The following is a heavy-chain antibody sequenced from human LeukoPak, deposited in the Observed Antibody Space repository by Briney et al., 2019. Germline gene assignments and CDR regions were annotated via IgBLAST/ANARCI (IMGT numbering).Heavy chain of an antibody. Sequence: PSETLSLTCTVSGGSISSYYWTWIRQPAGKGLECIGRIYPSGSTNYNPSLKSRVTMSVDTSKNQFSLKLSSVTAADTAVYYCSKGVGTRWFDPWGQGTLVTVSS. D-gene: IGHD2-15*01. CDR2: IYPSGST. J-gene: IGHJ5*02. CDR1: GGSISSYY. CDR3: SKGVGTRWFDP. V-gene: IGHV4-4*07.